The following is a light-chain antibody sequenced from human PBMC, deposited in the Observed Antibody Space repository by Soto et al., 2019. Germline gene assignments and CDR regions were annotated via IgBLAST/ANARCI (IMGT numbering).Light chain of an antibody. CDR2: EDN. CDR1: RSDVGSYTL. J-gene: IGLJ3*02. V-gene: IGLV2-23*01. CDR3: CSYAGSSTSWV. Sequence: QSALTQPASVSGSPGQSITISCTGTRSDVGSYTLVSWYQQHPGRAPKLLIYEDNKRPSGVSNRFSGSKSGNTASLTISGLQDDDEADYYCCSYAGSSTSWVLGGGTKVTVL.